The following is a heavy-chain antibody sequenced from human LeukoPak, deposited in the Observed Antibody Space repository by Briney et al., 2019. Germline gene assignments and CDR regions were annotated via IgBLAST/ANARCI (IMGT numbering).Heavy chain of an antibody. J-gene: IGHJ6*03. Sequence: KPSETLSLSCVVSGGSISSSGYYWDWIRQPPGKGLEWIGSISYTGSTYYNPSLKSRLTISVDTSKNQFSLKLSSVTAADTAVYYCARHNKDMVRGVIIHYYYYMDVWGKGTTVTISS. CDR1: GGSISSSGYY. V-gene: IGHV4-39*01. D-gene: IGHD3-10*01. CDR2: ISYTGST. CDR3: ARHNKDMVRGVIIHYYYYMDV.